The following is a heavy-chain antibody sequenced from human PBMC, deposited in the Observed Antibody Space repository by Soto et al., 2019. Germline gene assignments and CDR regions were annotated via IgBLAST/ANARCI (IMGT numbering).Heavy chain of an antibody. J-gene: IGHJ6*02. D-gene: IGHD5-12*01. Sequence: PSETLSLTCAVSGYSISSSNWWGWIRQPPGKGLEWIGYIYYSGSTYYNPSLKSRVTMSVDTSKNQFSLKLSSVTAADTAVYYCTRVKRCYDADYYYYYVMDVWGQGTTVTVSS. CDR3: TRVKRCYDADYYYYYVMDV. V-gene: IGHV4-28*03. CDR2: IYYSGST. CDR1: GYSISSSNW.